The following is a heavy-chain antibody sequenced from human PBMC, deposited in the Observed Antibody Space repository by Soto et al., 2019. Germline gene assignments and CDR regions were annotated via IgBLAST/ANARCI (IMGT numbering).Heavy chain of an antibody. CDR1: GFTFDDNA. J-gene: IGHJ4*02. Sequence: GGSLRLSCAVSGFTFDDNAMHWVRQAPEKGLEWVSGINWKSDIGYADSVKGRFTISRDNAENSLYLQMNSLSAEDTALYYFAISQDRGGRSTFIYWGQGTQVTVSS. CDR3: AISQDRGGRSTFIY. V-gene: IGHV3-9*01. D-gene: IGHD3-16*01. CDR2: INWKSDI.